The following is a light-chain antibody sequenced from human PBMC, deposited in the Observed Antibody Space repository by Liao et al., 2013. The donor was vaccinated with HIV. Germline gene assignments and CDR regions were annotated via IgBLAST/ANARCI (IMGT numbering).Light chain of an antibody. CDR1: ELPRRY. Sequence: SYELTQPPSVSVSPGQTATITCSGDELPRRYVYWYQQKAGQVPMLVIYDNDQRPSGIPERFSGSNSGNTATLTISRVEAGDEADYYCQVWDSNRDLVLFGGGTKLAVL. CDR2: DND. V-gene: IGLV3-21*02. CDR3: QVWDSNRDLVL. J-gene: IGLJ2*01.